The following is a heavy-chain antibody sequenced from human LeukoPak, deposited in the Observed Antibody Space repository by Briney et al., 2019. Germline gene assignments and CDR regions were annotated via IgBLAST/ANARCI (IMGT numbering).Heavy chain of an antibody. CDR2: NSGSS. V-gene: IGHV4-59*01. CDR1: GGSISTYY. J-gene: IGHJ4*02. CDR3: ARGAAATY. D-gene: IGHD6-13*01. Sequence: PSETLSLTCAVSGGSISTYYWSWIRQPPGKGLEWIGYNSGSSNYNPSLKSRVTISLDTSKNQFSLKLSSVTTADTAVYYCARGAAATYWGQGTLVTVSS.